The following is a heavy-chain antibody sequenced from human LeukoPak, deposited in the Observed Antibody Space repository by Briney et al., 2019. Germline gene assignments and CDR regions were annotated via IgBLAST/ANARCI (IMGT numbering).Heavy chain of an antibody. Sequence: GGSLRLSCAASGFTFSSYGMSWVRQAPGKGPEWVSTISGSGGNTHYADSVKGRFTISRDNSKNTLYLQMNSLRVEDTAVYYCAEDFQYDGGQNWGQGTLVTVSS. CDR2: ISGSGGNT. V-gene: IGHV3-23*01. CDR3: AEDFQYDGGQN. CDR1: GFTFSSYG. J-gene: IGHJ4*02. D-gene: IGHD4-17*01.